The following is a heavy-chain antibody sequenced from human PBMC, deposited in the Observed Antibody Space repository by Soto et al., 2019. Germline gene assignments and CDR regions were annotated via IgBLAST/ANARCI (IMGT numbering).Heavy chain of an antibody. CDR1: GYTFTSYD. J-gene: IGHJ6*02. D-gene: IGHD3-22*01. CDR3: ARDRAYYYDSSGYSTNYYYYGMDV. CDR2: IIPIFGTA. V-gene: IGHV1-69*13. Sequence: SVKVSCKASGYTFTSYDINWVRQATGQGLEWMGWIIPIFGTANYAQKFQGRVTITADESTSTAYMELSSLRSEDTAVYYCARDRAYYYDSSGYSTNYYYYGMDVWGQGTTVTVSS.